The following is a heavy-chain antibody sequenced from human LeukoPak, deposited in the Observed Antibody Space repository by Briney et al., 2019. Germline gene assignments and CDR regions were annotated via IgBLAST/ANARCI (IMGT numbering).Heavy chain of an antibody. CDR1: GFTFSDYG. D-gene: IGHD6-13*01. J-gene: IGHJ4*02. V-gene: IGHV3-30*18. CDR2: IANDGRDK. Sequence: SCKASGFTFSDYGMHWVRQAPGKGLEWVAVIANDGRDKKYADSVRGRFTISRDNSKNTVYLQMNSLRAEDTAVFYCVKDMKIKAAGYYFDYWGQGTLVTVSS. CDR3: VKDMKIKAAGYYFDY.